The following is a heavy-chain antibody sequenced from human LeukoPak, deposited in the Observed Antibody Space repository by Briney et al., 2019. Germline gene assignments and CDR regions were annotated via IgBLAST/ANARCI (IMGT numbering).Heavy chain of an antibody. CDR2: ISSSGDII. V-gene: IGHV3-48*03. Sequence: PGGSLRLSCEASGLAFSLVEMNWVRLAPGKGLEWVSFISSSGDIILYADSVKGRFTISRDNAKNSLYLRMDSLRAEDTAVYYCARGGYYSRDGFDIWGQGTMVTVSS. CDR3: ARGGYYSRDGFDI. D-gene: IGHD1-26*01. J-gene: IGHJ3*02. CDR1: GLAFSLVE.